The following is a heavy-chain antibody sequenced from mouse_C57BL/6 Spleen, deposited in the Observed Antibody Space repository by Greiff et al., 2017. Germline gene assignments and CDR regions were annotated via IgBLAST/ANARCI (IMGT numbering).Heavy chain of an antibody. J-gene: IGHJ4*01. Sequence: QVQLKESGPGLVQPSQSLSITCTVSGFSLTSYGVHWVRQSPGKGLEWLGVIWSGGSTDYNAAFISRLSISKDNSKSQVFFKMNSLQADDTAIYYCARAYGSSYNYAMDDWGQGTSVTVSS. D-gene: IGHD1-1*01. CDR1: GFSLTSYG. CDR3: ARAYGSSYNYAMDD. CDR2: IWSGGST. V-gene: IGHV2-2*01.